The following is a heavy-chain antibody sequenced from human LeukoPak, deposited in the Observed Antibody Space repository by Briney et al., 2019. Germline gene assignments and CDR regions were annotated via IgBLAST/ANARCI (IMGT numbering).Heavy chain of an antibody. D-gene: IGHD3-16*01. Sequence: GGSLRLSCAVSGFTFISYTMHWDRQAPGKGLEWVALTSSDGNKYFADSVQGRFTISRDNSRNTVYLQLASLRPDDTAVYYCARERGIRALYFDTWGQGTLVTVSS. CDR1: GFTFISYT. J-gene: IGHJ4*02. CDR2: TSSDGNK. CDR3: ARERGIRALYFDT. V-gene: IGHV3-30*04.